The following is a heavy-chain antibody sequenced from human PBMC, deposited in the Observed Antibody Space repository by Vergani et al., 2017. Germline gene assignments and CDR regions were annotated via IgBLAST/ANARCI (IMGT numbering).Heavy chain of an antibody. CDR2: ISWNRGSK. V-gene: IGHV3-9*01. J-gene: IGHJ4*02. D-gene: IGHD6-13*01. CDR3: AKDIASSSWYVFDY. Sequence: VQLVESGGGVVQPGRSLRLSCAASGFIFDDYAMHWVRQAPGKGLEWVSGISWNRGSKGYADSVKGRFTISRDNAKNSLYLQMNSLRAEDTALYYCAKDIASSSWYVFDYWGQGTLVTVSS. CDR1: GFIFDDYA.